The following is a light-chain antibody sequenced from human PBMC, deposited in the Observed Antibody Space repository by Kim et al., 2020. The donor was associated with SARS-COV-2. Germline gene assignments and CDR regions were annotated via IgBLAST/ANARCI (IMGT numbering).Light chain of an antibody. Sequence: SPGERATHSCRTSQRVSSNLAWYRQKPGQAPRLLSYGASTRATGIPARFSGSGSGTEFTLTISSLQSEDFAVYYCQQYNSWPPLTFGGGTKVDIK. J-gene: IGKJ4*01. V-gene: IGKV3-15*01. CDR2: GAS. CDR1: QRVSSN. CDR3: QQYNSWPPLT.